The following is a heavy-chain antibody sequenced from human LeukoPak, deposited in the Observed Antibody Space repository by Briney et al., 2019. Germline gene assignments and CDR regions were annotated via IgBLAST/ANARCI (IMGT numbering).Heavy chain of an antibody. D-gene: IGHD6-19*01. CDR2: IHYSGST. J-gene: IGHJ4*02. Sequence: SETLSLTCTVSGGSISSSSYYWGWIRQPPGKGLEWIGSIHYSGSTYYNPSLKSRVTISVDTSKNQFSLKLSSVTAADTAVYYCARDWVYSSGWYYFDYWGQGTLVTVSS. CDR1: GGSISSSSYY. V-gene: IGHV4-39*07. CDR3: ARDWVYSSGWYYFDY.